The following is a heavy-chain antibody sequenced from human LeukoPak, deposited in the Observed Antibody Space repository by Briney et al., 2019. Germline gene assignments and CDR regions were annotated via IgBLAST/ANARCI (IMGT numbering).Heavy chain of an antibody. Sequence: ASVKVSCKASGGTFSSYAISWVRQAPGQGLEWMGGIIPIFGTANYAQKFQGRVTITADKSTSTAYMELSSLRSEDTAVYYCARGRSGGSSYYYYYYMDVWGKGTTVTISS. CDR3: ARGRSGGSSYYYYYYMDV. D-gene: IGHD2-15*01. J-gene: IGHJ6*03. CDR2: IIPIFGTA. V-gene: IGHV1-69*06. CDR1: GGTFSSYA.